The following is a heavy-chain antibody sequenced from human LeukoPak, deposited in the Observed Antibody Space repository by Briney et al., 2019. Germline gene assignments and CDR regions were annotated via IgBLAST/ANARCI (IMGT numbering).Heavy chain of an antibody. J-gene: IGHJ4*02. D-gene: IGHD3-3*01. CDR1: GFRFDDYA. CDR2: IKQDGSEK. CDR3: ASYDFWSGYYPLRY. Sequence: GGSLRLSCAASGFRFDDYAMHWVRQAPGKGLEWVANIKQDGSEKYYVDSVKGRFTISRDNAKNSLYLQMNSLRAEDTAVYYCASYDFWSGYYPLRYWGQGTLVTVSS. V-gene: IGHV3-7*01.